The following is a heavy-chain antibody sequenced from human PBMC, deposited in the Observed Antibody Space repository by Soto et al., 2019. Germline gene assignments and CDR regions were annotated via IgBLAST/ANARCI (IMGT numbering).Heavy chain of an antibody. D-gene: IGHD3-9*01. CDR3: ARWAYDSLTGYTDYYYYYGMDV. Sequence: QVQLVESGGGLVKPGGSLRLSCAASGFTFSDYYMSWIRQAPGKGLEWVSYISSSSSYTNYADSVKGRFTISRDNAKNSLYLQMNSLRAEDTAVYCCARWAYDSLTGYTDYYYYYGMDVWGQGTTVTVSS. CDR1: GFTFSDYY. V-gene: IGHV3-11*06. J-gene: IGHJ6*02. CDR2: ISSSSSYT.